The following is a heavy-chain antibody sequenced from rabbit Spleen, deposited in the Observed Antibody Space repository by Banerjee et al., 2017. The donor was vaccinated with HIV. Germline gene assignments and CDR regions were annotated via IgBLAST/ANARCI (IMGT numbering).Heavy chain of an antibody. D-gene: IGHD1-1*01. CDR3: AKDRDGSGLFFNL. CDR1: GFSFSSGYY. J-gene: IGHJ4*01. CDR2: MYMNNDKT. V-gene: IGHV1S45*01. Sequence: QQQLEESGGGLVKPEGSLTLTCKASGFSFSSGYYMCWVRQAPGKGLELVTCMYMNNDKTYYASWAKGRFTISKTSSTTVTLQMTSLTAADTATYFCAKDRDGSGLFFNLWGPGTLVTVS.